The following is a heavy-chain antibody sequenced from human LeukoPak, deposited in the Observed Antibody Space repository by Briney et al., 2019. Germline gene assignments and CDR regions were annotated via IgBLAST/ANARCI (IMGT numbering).Heavy chain of an antibody. CDR3: ARGRTRWLRLFIEGEDAFDI. CDR2: INHSGST. J-gene: IGHJ3*02. Sequence: SETLSLTCAVYGGSFSGYYWSWIRQPPGKGLEWIGEINHSGSTNYNPSLKSRVTISVDTSKNQFSLKLSSVTAADTAVYYCARGRTRWLRLFIEGEDAFDIWGQGTMVTVSS. CDR1: GGSFSGYY. V-gene: IGHV4-34*01. D-gene: IGHD5-12*01.